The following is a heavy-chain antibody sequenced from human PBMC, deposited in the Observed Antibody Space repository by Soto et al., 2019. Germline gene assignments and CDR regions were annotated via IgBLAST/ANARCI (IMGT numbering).Heavy chain of an antibody. CDR2: ISTYNGNT. J-gene: IGHJ4*02. Sequence: QVQLVQSGAEVKKPGASVKVSCKASGYTFNTYGITWVRQAPGQGLEWMGWISTYNGNTTCAQKFQGRVTMTTDTSTSTAYMELRSLTSDDTPVYYGARDLSPVPVDHWGQGTVVTVSS. CDR1: GYTFNTYG. CDR3: ARDLSPVPVDH. V-gene: IGHV1-18*01. D-gene: IGHD2-2*01.